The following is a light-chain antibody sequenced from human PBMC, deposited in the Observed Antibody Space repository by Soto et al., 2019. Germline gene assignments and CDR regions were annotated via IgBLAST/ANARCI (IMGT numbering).Light chain of an antibody. CDR1: QSISTN. Sequence: DIQMTQSPSSLSASVGDRVTITCRASQSISTNLSCYQKKPGKAPKLLISGASSLQSGVPSRFSGSGSGTDFSLTISSLQPEDFAIYFCQQSYITLYSFGQGTNLEIK. J-gene: IGKJ2*03. V-gene: IGKV1-39*01. CDR2: GAS. CDR3: QQSYITLYS.